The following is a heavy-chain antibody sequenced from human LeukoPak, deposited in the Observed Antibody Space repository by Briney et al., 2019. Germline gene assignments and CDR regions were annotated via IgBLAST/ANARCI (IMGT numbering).Heavy chain of an antibody. D-gene: IGHD5-12*01. CDR1: GFTFSSYS. CDR2: ISSSSTI. Sequence: PGGSLRLSCAASGFTFSSYSMNWVRQAPGKGLEWVSYISSSSTIYYADSVKGRFTISRDNSKNTLYLQMNSLRAEDTAVYYCARNSGYRSLGDPIDYWGQGTLVTVSS. V-gene: IGHV3-48*01. J-gene: IGHJ4*02. CDR3: ARNSGYRSLGDPIDY.